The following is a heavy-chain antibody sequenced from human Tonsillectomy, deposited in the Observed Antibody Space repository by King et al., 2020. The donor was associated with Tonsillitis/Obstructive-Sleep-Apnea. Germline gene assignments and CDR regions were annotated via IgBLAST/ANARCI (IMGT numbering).Heavy chain of an antibody. Sequence: VQLVESGGGLVQPGRSLRLSCTASGFTFGDYAMSWVRQAPGKGLEWVGFIRSKAYGGTTEYAASVKGRFTISRDDSKSIAYLQMNSLKTEDTAVYYCTGASGSYLGEITYWGQGTLVTVSS. CDR1: GFTFGDYA. CDR3: TGASGSYLGEITY. V-gene: IGHV3-49*04. CDR2: IRSKAYGGTT. D-gene: IGHD1-26*01. J-gene: IGHJ4*02.